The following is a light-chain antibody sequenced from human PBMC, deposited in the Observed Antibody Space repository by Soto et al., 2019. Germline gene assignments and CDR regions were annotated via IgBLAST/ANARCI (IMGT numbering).Light chain of an antibody. CDR1: SSDVGGYNY. Sequence: QSALTQPASVSGSPGQSITISCTGTSSDVGGYNYVSWYQQHPGKAPKLMIYDVSNRPSGVSNRFSGSKSGNTASLTISGLQAEEEADYYCSSYTGSSNLYVFGTGTKLTVL. CDR3: SSYTGSSNLYV. V-gene: IGLV2-14*01. J-gene: IGLJ1*01. CDR2: DVS.